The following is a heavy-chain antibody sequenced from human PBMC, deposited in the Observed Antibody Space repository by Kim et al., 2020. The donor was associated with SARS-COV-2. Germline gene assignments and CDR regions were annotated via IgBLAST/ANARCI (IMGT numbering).Heavy chain of an antibody. CDR1: GGSMSSYY. CDR2: IYYSGST. CDR3: ARRGGELSYFDY. D-gene: IGHD1-26*01. Sequence: ERGAVACTVSGGSMSSYYWSVIRQPPGKGLEWIGYIYYSGSTNYNPSLKSRVTISVDTSKNQFSLKLSSVTAADTAVYFCARRGGELSYFDYWGPGTL. J-gene: IGHJ4*02. V-gene: IGHV4-59*01.